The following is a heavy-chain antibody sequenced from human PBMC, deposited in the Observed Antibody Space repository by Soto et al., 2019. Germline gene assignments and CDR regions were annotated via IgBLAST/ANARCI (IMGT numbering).Heavy chain of an antibody. CDR2: IYHSGST. CDR3: ARGGGCSSTCCSLDP. D-gene: IGHD2-2*01. Sequence: QVQLQESGPGLVKPSGTLSLTCAVSGGSISSSNWWSWVRQPPGKGLEWIGEIYHSGSTNYNPSLKSRVTISVYKSKNKFSLKLSSVTAADTAVYYCARGGGCSSTCCSLDPWGQGTLVTVSS. CDR1: GGSISSSNW. V-gene: IGHV4-4*02. J-gene: IGHJ5*02.